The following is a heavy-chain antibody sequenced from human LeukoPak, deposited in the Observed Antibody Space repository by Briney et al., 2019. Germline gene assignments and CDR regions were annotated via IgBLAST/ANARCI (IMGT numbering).Heavy chain of an antibody. CDR2: ISYDGSNK. Sequence: GGSLRLSCAASGFTFSSYAMHWVRQAPGKGLEWVAVISYDGSNKYYADSVKGRFTISRDNSKNTLYLQMNSLRAEDTAVYYCAREWLHCSGGSCFGYWGQGTLVTVSS. V-gene: IGHV3-30*04. D-gene: IGHD2-15*01. J-gene: IGHJ4*02. CDR1: GFTFSSYA. CDR3: AREWLHCSGGSCFGY.